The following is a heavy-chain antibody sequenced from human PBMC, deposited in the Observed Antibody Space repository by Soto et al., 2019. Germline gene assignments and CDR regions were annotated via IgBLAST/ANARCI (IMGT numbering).Heavy chain of an antibody. V-gene: IGHV1-18*01. Sequence: ASVKVSCKASGYTFTSYGISWVRQAPGQGLEWMGWISAYNGNTNYAQKLQGRVTMTTDTSTSTAYMELRSLRSDDTAVYYCARDRNIVATIKGGSDAFDIWGQGTMVTVSS. CDR2: ISAYNGNT. J-gene: IGHJ3*02. CDR3: ARDRNIVATIKGGSDAFDI. CDR1: GYTFTSYG. D-gene: IGHD5-12*01.